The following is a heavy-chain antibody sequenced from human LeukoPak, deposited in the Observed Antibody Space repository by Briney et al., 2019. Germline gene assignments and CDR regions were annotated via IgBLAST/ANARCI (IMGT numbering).Heavy chain of an antibody. CDR1: GGSISRSIHS. CDR3: ARDGAVAGLDL. D-gene: IGHD6-19*01. Sequence: SETLSLTCTVSGGSISRSIHSWGWIRQPPGKGLEWIGHIYYSGSTDYSPSLRSRVTISVDKSKNQFSLKLRSVTAADTAVYFCARDGAVAGLDLWGQGTLVTVSS. V-gene: IGHV4-39*07. J-gene: IGHJ5*02. CDR2: IYYSGST.